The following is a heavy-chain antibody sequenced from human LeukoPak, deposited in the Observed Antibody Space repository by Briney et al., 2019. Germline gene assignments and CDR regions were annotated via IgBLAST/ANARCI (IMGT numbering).Heavy chain of an antibody. CDR3: AKTHSEPGYSSSWSYYYGVDV. D-gene: IGHD6-13*01. CDR2: IGGSGGST. CDR1: GFTFSSYA. V-gene: IGHV3-23*01. Sequence: GGSLRLSCAASGFTFSSYAMSWVRQAPGKGLEWVSAIGGSGGSTYYADSVKGRFTISRDNSKNTLFLQISSLRAEDTAVCYCAKTHSEPGYSSSWSYYYGVDVWGQGTTVTVSS. J-gene: IGHJ6*02.